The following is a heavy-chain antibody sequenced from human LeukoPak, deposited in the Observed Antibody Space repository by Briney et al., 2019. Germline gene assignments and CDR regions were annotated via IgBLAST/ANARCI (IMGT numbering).Heavy chain of an antibody. CDR3: ARAPYKGSGSYYPYYFDY. D-gene: IGHD3-10*01. CDR2: ISSSSSYM. Sequence: GGSLRLSCAASGFTFSSYSMNWVRQAPGKGLEWVSSISSSSSYMYYADSVKGRFTISRDNAKNSLYLQMNSLRAEDTAVYYCARAPYKGSGSYYPYYFDYWGQGTLVTVSS. J-gene: IGHJ4*02. V-gene: IGHV3-21*01. CDR1: GFTFSSYS.